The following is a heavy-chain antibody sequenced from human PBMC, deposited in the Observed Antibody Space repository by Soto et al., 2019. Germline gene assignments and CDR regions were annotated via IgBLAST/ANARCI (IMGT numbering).Heavy chain of an antibody. V-gene: IGHV1-18*04. CDR3: ARDMTDPDQIVVVPAAFDY. D-gene: IGHD2-2*01. Sequence: QVQLVQSGAEVKKPGASVKVSCKASGYTFSSYSISWVRQAPGQALEWMGWISAYNGNTKDAQKLQGRVTLTTDTSTSTAYMELRSLRSDDTAVYFCARDMTDPDQIVVVPAAFDYWGQGTLVTVSS. CDR2: ISAYNGNT. J-gene: IGHJ4*02. CDR1: GYTFSSYS.